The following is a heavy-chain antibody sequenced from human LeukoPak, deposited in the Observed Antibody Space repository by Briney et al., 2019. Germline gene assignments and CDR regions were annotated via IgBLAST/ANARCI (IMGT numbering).Heavy chain of an antibody. D-gene: IGHD6-13*01. CDR2: IYYSGST. V-gene: IGHV4-39*01. CDR3: ARTRIAASNNWFDP. Sequence: PSETLSLTCTVSGGSISSSSYYWGWIRQPPGKGLEWIGSIYYSGSTYYNPSLKSRVTISVDTSKNQFSLKLSSVTAADTAVYYCARTRIAASNNWFDPWGQGTLATVSS. CDR1: GGSISSSSYY. J-gene: IGHJ5*02.